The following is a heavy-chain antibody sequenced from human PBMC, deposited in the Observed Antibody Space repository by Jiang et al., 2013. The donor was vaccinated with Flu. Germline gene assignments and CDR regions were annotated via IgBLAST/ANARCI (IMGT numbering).Heavy chain of an antibody. Sequence: GGSISDYYYSWIRQPPRKGLEWMGYFSYSESTNYNPSLKSRVTLSVDTSKNQFSLKLSSVTAADTAVYYCARATGWHFDLWGRGTLVTVSS. J-gene: IGHJ2*01. V-gene: IGHV4-59*01. CDR1: GGSISDYY. D-gene: IGHD1-1*01. CDR2: FSYSEST. CDR3: ARATGWHFDL.